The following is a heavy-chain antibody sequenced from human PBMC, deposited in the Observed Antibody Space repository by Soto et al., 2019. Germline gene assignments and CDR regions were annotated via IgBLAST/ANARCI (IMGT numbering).Heavy chain of an antibody. Sequence: TSETLSLTCTVSGGSISSGGYYWSLIRQHPGKGLEWIGYIYYSGSTYYNPSLKSRVTISVDTSKNQFSLKLSSVTAADTAVYYCARAPYSNYVWFEPWGQGTLVTLSS. CDR1: GGSISSGGYY. CDR3: ARAPYSNYVWFEP. J-gene: IGHJ5*02. V-gene: IGHV4-31*03. D-gene: IGHD4-4*01. CDR2: IYYSGST.